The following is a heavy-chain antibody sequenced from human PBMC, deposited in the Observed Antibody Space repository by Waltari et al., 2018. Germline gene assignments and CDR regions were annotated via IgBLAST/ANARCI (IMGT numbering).Heavy chain of an antibody. V-gene: IGHV3-30*02. CDR1: GFIFSNYA. D-gene: IGHD6-13*01. CDR3: AKGKIGQQLVRDFDY. CDR2: IRYDGSNE. Sequence: VQLVESGGGVVQPGGSLRLSCAASGFIFSNYAMHWVRQAPGKGLEWSSFIRYDGSNEYYADSGKGRFTISRDNSKNTLYLQMNSLRAEDTAVYYCAKGKIGQQLVRDFDYWGQGTLVTVSS. J-gene: IGHJ4*02.